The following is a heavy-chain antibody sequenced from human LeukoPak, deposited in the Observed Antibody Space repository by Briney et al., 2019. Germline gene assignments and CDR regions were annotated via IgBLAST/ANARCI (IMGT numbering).Heavy chain of an antibody. CDR1: GFTFSNYG. CDR3: ARGRSRVDV. CDR2: ISTAGDT. V-gene: IGHV3-13*04. Sequence: GGSLRLSCAASGFTFSNYGLHWVRQATGEGLEWVSGISTAGDTYYPVSVEGRFTISRDNAKDALYLQMNSLRAGDTAVYYCARGRSRVDVWGQGTTVTVSS. J-gene: IGHJ6*02.